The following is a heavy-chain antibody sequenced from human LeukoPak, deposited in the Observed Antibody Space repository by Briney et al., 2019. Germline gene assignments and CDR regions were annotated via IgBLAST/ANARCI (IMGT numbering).Heavy chain of an antibody. CDR1: GGSISSGDYY. D-gene: IGHD4-4*01. CDR3: ARGHDYSRLDY. CDR2: IYYSGST. J-gene: IGHJ4*02. V-gene: IGHV4-30-4*01. Sequence: PSETLSLTCTVSGGSISSGDYYWSWIRPPPGKGLEWIGYIYYSGSTYYNPSLKSRVTISVDTSKNQFSLKLSSVTAADTAVYYCARGHDYSRLDYWGQGTLVTVSS.